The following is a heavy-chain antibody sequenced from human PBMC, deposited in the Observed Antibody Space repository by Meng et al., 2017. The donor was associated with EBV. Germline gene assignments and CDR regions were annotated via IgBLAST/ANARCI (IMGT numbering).Heavy chain of an antibody. D-gene: IGHD1-26*01. CDR3: AKVNQLLGGNDY. CDR2: ISYDGSNK. CDR1: GFTFSSYG. Sequence: VQLVGCGGGVVQPGRSLRLSCAASGFTFSSYGMHWVRQAPGKGLEWVAVISYDGSNKYYADSVKGRFTISRDNSKNTLYLQMNSLRAEDTAVYYCAKVNQLLGGNDYWGQGTLVTVSS. J-gene: IGHJ4*02. V-gene: IGHV3-30*18.